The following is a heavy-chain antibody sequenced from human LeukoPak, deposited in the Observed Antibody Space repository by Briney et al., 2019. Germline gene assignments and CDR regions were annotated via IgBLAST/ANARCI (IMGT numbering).Heavy chain of an antibody. CDR1: GGFNGYH. CDR2: ITYNGVT. Sequence: SSETLSLTCAVHGGFNGYHWSWIRQSPGKGLEWIGGITYNGVTNYNPSLKVAISVDTSKSLFSLKLRSVTAADTAVYFCTRSGLTGMRTYPRTPSYYYGMDVWGQGTAVTVSS. V-gene: IGHV4-34*01. D-gene: IGHD1/OR15-1a*01. J-gene: IGHJ6*02. CDR3: TRSGLTGMRTYPRTPSYYYGMDV.